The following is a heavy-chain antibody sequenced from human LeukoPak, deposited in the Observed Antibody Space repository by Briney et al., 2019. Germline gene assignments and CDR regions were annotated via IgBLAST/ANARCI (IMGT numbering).Heavy chain of an antibody. CDR1: GFTFSSYA. Sequence: GGSLRLSCAASGFTFSSYAMHWVRQAPGKGLEWVAVISYDGSSKYYAASVTGRFTIPRDNAKNSLYLQMNSLRAEDTAVYYCARDPWPRHDYGRGWGQGTLVTVSS. V-gene: IGHV3-30-3*01. J-gene: IGHJ4*02. CDR2: ISYDGSSK. D-gene: IGHD4-17*01. CDR3: ARDPWPRHDYGRG.